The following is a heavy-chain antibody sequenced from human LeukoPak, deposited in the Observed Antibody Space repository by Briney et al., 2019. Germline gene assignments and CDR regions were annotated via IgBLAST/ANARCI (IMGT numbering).Heavy chain of an antibody. J-gene: IGHJ3*02. Sequence: GASVKVSCKASGYTFTSYYMHWVRQAPGQGLEWMGIINPSGGGTNYAQKFQGWVTMTRDTSISTAYMELSRLRSDDTAVYYCARASTAMVPLSAFDIWGQGTMVTVSS. CDR3: ARASTAMVPLSAFDI. D-gene: IGHD5-18*01. V-gene: IGHV1-2*04. CDR2: INPSGGGT. CDR1: GYTFTSYY.